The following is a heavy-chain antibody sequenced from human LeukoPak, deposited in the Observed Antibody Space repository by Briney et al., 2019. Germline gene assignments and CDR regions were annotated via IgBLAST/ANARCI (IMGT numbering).Heavy chain of an antibody. Sequence: SETLSLTCTVSGGSINSYYWSWIRQPPGKGLEWIGYIYSSGSTNYNPSLKSRVIMSVDKSKNQFSLKLSSVTAADTAVYFCARATSGYYFDFWDQGTLVTISS. CDR3: ARATSGYYFDF. D-gene: IGHD3-22*01. J-gene: IGHJ4*02. V-gene: IGHV4-59*01. CDR1: GGSINSYY. CDR2: IYSSGST.